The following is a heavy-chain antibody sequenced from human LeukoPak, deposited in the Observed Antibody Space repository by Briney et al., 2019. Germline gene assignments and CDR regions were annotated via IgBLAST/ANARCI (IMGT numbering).Heavy chain of an antibody. Sequence: PGGSLRLSCAASGFTFSSYGMHWVRQAPGKGLEWVAVMSYDGSNKYYADSVKGRFTISRDNSKNTLYLQMNSLRAEDTAVYYCAKDKGETGVFDYWGQGTLVTVSS. V-gene: IGHV3-30*18. CDR2: MSYDGSNK. D-gene: IGHD2-21*01. CDR1: GFTFSSYG. J-gene: IGHJ4*02. CDR3: AKDKGETGVFDY.